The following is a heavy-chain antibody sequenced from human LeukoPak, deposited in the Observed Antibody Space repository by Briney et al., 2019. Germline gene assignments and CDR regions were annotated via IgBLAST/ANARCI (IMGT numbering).Heavy chain of an antibody. D-gene: IGHD3-22*01. CDR3: ARARSFRVTMIVVVGNDAFDI. CDR1: GFTFDDYG. CDR2: INWNGGST. Sequence: GGSLRLSCAASGFTFDDYGMSWVRQAPGKGLEWVSGINWNGGSTGYADSVKGRFTISRDNAKNSLYLQMNSLRAEDTALYYCARARSFRVTMIVVVGNDAFDIWGQGTMVTVSS. J-gene: IGHJ3*02. V-gene: IGHV3-20*04.